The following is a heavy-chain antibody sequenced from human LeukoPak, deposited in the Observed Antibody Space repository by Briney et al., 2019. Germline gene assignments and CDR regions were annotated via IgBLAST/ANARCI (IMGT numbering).Heavy chain of an antibody. CDR1: GFTFSSYG. CDR3: AKDLIAAAGTNLDY. Sequence: GGSLRLSCAASGFTFSSYGMQWVRQAPGKVLEWVAFIRYDGSNKYYADSVKGRFTISRDNSKNTLYLQMNSLRAEDTAVYYCAKDLIAAAGTNLDYWGQGTLVTVSS. V-gene: IGHV3-30*02. CDR2: IRYDGSNK. J-gene: IGHJ4*02. D-gene: IGHD6-13*01.